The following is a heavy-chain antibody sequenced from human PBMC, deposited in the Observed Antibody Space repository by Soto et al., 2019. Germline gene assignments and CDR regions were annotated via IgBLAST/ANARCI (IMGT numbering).Heavy chain of an antibody. J-gene: IGHJ3*01. CDR2: VYWNDDK. CDR3: ARGLATLPVLSFHF. CDR1: GISLSTSGVG. V-gene: IGHV2-5*01. Sequence: QITLKGSGPTLVKPTQTLTLTCTLSGISLSTSGVGLGWIRQTPGKALEWLALVYWNDDKHYSPSLKSRLTIPKDPSKHHPILTITNMDPGNTATYYCARGLATLPVLSFHFWGQGTVVAV. D-gene: IGHD2-15*01.